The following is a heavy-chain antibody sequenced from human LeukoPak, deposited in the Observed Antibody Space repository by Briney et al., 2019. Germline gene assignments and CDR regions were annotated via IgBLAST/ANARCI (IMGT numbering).Heavy chain of an antibody. CDR2: IYYSGST. CDR3: ARAFGGGDLYYFDY. V-gene: IGHV4-59*11. Sequence: SQTLSLTCTVSSGSISSHYWSWIRQPPGKGLEWIGYIYYSGSTDYNPSLKSRVTISVDTSKNQFSLKLSSVTAADTAVYYCARAFGGGDLYYFDYWGQGTLVTVSS. D-gene: IGHD2-21*02. CDR1: SGSISSHY. J-gene: IGHJ4*02.